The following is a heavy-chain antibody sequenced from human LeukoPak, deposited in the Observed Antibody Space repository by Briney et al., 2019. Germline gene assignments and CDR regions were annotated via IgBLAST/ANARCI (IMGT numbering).Heavy chain of an antibody. CDR3: ARHRYCTSTSCTFYFDS. D-gene: IGHD2-2*01. CDR2: IHHSGSS. V-gene: IGHV4-59*08. CDR1: GDSINSYH. J-gene: IGHJ4*02. Sequence: SETLSLTCSVSGDSINSYHWSWIRQPPGKGLEWIGYIHHSGSSNYNPSLKSRVTISIDTCTNQFSLKLTSVTAADTAVYYCARHRYCTSTSCTFYFDSWGQGRLVTVSS.